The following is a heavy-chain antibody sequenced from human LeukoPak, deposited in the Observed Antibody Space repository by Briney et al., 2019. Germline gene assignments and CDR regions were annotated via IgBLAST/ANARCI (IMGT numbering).Heavy chain of an antibody. CDR1: GFTFSDHY. Sequence: PGGSLRLSCAASGFTFSDHYMDWVRQAPGKGLEWVGRSRDKGNSYTTAYAASVRGRFTISRDDSKNLLYLQMNSLKIEDTAVYYCTKLARAPRDFDYWGQGTLVTVSS. J-gene: IGHJ4*01. CDR3: TKLARAPRDFDY. V-gene: IGHV3-72*01. D-gene: IGHD3-10*01. CDR2: SRDKGNSYTT.